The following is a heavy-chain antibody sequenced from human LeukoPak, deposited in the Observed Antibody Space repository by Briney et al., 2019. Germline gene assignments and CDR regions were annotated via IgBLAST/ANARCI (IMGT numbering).Heavy chain of an antibody. Sequence: SGGSLRLSCAASGFTFSSYIMNWVRQAPGKGLEWVSYISSSSSTIYYADSVKGRFTLSRDNANNSLYLQMNHRRGKGTAGYYWARTGRNLTNTNGSNYFPYWGRGTLAT. CDR2: ISSSSSTI. D-gene: IGHD1-14*01. CDR1: GFTFSSYI. J-gene: IGHJ4*02. CDR3: ARTGRNLTNTNGSNYFPY. V-gene: IGHV3-48*04.